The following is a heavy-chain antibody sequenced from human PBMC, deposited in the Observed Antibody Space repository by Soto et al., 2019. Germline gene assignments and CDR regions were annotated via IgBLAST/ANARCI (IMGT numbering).Heavy chain of an antibody. CDR2: IYWDDDK. CDR1: GFSLSTSGVG. V-gene: IGHV2-5*02. CDR3: AHRLRYFTWFDP. D-gene: IGHD3-9*01. J-gene: IGHJ5*02. Sequence: QITLKESGPTLVKPTQTLTLTCTFSGFSLSTSGVGVGWIRQPPGKALEWLALIYWDDDKRYSPSLKSRLTITKDTXKNQVVLTXXXXXXVDTATYYCAHRLRYFTWFDPWGQGTLVTVSS.